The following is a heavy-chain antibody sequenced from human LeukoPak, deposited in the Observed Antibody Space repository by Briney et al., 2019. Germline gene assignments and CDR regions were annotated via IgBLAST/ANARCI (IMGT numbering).Heavy chain of an antibody. D-gene: IGHD4-17*01. CDR3: TRLRSGYIDF. CDR2: IRSNVHGGTT. J-gene: IGHJ4*02. CDR1: GFIFGDYA. V-gene: IGHV3-49*03. Sequence: PGGSLRLSCTASGFIFGDYAMSWFRQAPGKGLEWVGLIRSNVHGGTTEYAASVKGRFTISRDDSKRIAYLQVNSLKTEDTALYYCTRLRSGYIDFWGQGTLVTVSS.